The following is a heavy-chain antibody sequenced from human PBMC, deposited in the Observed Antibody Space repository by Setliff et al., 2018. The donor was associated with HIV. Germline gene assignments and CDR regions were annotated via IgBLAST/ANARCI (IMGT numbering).Heavy chain of an antibody. V-gene: IGHV3-33*01. CDR2: IWYDGSYK. CDR1: GFTFTSYG. CDR3: ARDKDYYDYSGYYYIYYYMDV. Sequence: GGSLRLSCAVSGFTFTSYGMHWVRQAPGKGLEWVAVIWYDGSYKYYADSVEGRFTISRDNSKNTLYLQMNSLRAEDTAVYYCARDKDYYDYSGYYYIYYYMDVWGKGTTVTVSS. D-gene: IGHD3-22*01. J-gene: IGHJ6*03.